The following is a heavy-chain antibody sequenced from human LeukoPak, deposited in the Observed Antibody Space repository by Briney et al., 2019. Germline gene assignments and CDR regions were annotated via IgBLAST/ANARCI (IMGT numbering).Heavy chain of an antibody. V-gene: IGHV4-4*02. CDR1: GGSISSSNW. CDR3: ARVRGYCSGGSCYSNNWFDP. D-gene: IGHD2-15*01. J-gene: IGHJ5*02. CDR2: IYHSGST. Sequence: SETLSLTCAVSGGSISSSNWWSWVRQPPGKGLEWIGEIYHSGSTNYNPSLKSRVTISVDKSKNQFSLKLSSVTAADMAVYYCARVRGYCSGGSCYSNNWFDPWGQGTLVTVSS.